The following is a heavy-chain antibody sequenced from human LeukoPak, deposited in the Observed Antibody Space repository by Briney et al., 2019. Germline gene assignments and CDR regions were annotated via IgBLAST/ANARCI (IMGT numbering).Heavy chain of an antibody. CDR2: INPSAGTT. J-gene: IGHJ6*03. V-gene: IGHV1-46*01. D-gene: IGHD2-2*01. CDR1: GNTFTNYY. CDR3: ATSCYGYYYYYYMDV. Sequence: ASVKVSCKASGNTFTNYYMHWVRQAPGQGLEWMGIINPSAGTTNYAQKFQGRVTITADESTSTAYMELSSLRSEDTAVYYCATSCYGYYYYYYMDVWGKGTTVTISS.